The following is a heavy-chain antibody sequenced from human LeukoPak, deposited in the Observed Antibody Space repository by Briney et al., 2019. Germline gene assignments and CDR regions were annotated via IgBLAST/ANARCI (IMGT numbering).Heavy chain of an antibody. CDR3: AKGSYCSSTSCYVAYYYYYMDV. J-gene: IGHJ6*03. D-gene: IGHD2-2*01. CDR2: IRYDGSNK. Sequence: GGSLRLSCAASGFTFSSYGMHWVRQAPGKGLEWVAFIRYDGSNKYYADSVKGRFTISRDNSKNTLYLQMNSLRADDTAVYYCAKGSYCSSTSCYVAYYYYYMDVWGKGTSVTVSS. CDR1: GFTFSSYG. V-gene: IGHV3-30*02.